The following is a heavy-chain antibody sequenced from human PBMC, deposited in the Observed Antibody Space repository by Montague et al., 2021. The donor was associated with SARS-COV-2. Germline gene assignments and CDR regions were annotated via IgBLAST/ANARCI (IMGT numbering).Heavy chain of an antibody. CDR2: VKHPGGT. D-gene: IGHD3-10*01. V-gene: IGHV4-34*01. J-gene: IGHJ4*02. CDR3: ARGARQGYGFRLGSFDY. CDR1: GGSFTGYS. Sequence: SETLSLTCAVDGGSFTGYSWNWIRQPPGKGLEWIGEVKHPGGTNYNPSLKSRVTMSVDTSKNQFSLKLSSVTAADTAVYYCARGARQGYGFRLGSFDYWGQGTLVTVSS.